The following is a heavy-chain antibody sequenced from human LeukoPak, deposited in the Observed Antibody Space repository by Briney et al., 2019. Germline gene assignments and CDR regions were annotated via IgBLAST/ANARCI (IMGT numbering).Heavy chain of an antibody. V-gene: IGHV1-24*01. D-gene: IGHD2-21*01. Sequence: GASVKVSRKVSGYTLTELSMHWVRQAPGKGLEWMGGFDPEDGESIYAQKFQGRVTMTEDTSTDTAYMELSSLRSEDTAVYYCATYPILEVYGHEYFDYWGQGTLVTVSS. CDR1: GYTLTELS. CDR2: FDPEDGES. CDR3: ATYPILEVYGHEYFDY. J-gene: IGHJ4*02.